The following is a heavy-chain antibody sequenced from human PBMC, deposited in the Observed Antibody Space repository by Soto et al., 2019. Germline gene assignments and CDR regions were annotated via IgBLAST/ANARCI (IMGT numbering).Heavy chain of an antibody. CDR3: ARSSVTVGSFDY. CDR1: GGTFSSYA. Sequence: WASVKVSCKASGGTFSSYAISWVRQAPGQGLEWMGGIIPIFGTANYAQKFQGRVTITADESTSTAYMELSSLRSEDTAVYYCARSSVTVGSFDYWGQGTLVTVSS. CDR2: IIPIFGTA. D-gene: IGHD4-17*01. V-gene: IGHV1-69*13. J-gene: IGHJ4*02.